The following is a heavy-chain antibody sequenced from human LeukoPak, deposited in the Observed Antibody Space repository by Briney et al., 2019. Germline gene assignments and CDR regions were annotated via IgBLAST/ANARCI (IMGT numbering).Heavy chain of an antibody. D-gene: IGHD3-10*01. CDR2: INPNSGGT. CDR3: ARYRGYLDYFDY. CDR1: GYTFTGYY. J-gene: IGHJ4*02. Sequence: ASVKVSCKASGYTFTGYYMHWVRQAPGQGLEWMGWINPNSGGTNYAQKFQGRVTMTRDTSISTAYMELSRLRSDDTAVYYCARYRGYLDYFDYWGQGTLVTVSS. V-gene: IGHV1-2*02.